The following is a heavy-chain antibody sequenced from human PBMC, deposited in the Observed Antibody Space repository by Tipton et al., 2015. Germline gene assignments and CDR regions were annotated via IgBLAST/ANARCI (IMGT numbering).Heavy chain of an antibody. V-gene: IGHV3-30*18. CDR2: ISYDGNNK. D-gene: IGHD3-22*01. CDR3: AKDRTAGRTYYYDGSAYFLDY. J-gene: IGHJ4*02. Sequence: SLRLSCAASGFTFSSYGMHWVRQAPGKGLEWVAVISYDGNNKYYADSVKGRFTISRDNSKNTLYLQMNSLRAEDTALYYCAKDRTAGRTYYYDGSAYFLDYWGQGTLVTVSS. CDR1: GFTFSSYG.